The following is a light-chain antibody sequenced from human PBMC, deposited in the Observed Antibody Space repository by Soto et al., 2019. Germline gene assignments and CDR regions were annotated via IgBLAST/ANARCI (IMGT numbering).Light chain of an antibody. CDR2: DAS. Sequence: DIQMTHSPSTLSASVGDRVTITCRASQSISSWLAWYQQKPGKAPKLLIYDASSLESGVPSRFSGSGSVTEFTLTISSLQPDDFATYYCQQYNSYPITLGQGTRLENK. CDR3: QQYNSYPIT. V-gene: IGKV1-5*01. CDR1: QSISSW. J-gene: IGKJ5*01.